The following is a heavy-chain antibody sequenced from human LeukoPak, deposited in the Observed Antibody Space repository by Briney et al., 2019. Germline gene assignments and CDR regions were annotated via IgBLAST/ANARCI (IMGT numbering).Heavy chain of an antibody. CDR1: GFTFSGYW. CDR2: IKPDGSER. J-gene: IGHJ4*02. CDR3: ARGRGVDY. D-gene: IGHD5-24*01. V-gene: IGHV3-7*01. Sequence: GGSLRLSCAASGFTFSGYWMSWGRQAPGKGLEWVANIKPDGSERYYVDSVKGRFTISRDNAKNSLYLQMDSLRAEDTAVYYCARGRGVDYWGRGTLVTVSS.